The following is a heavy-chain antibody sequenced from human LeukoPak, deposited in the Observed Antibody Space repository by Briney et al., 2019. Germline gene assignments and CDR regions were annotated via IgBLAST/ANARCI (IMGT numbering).Heavy chain of an antibody. CDR2: IKQDGSEK. CDR1: GFTFSSYW. J-gene: IGHJ6*03. V-gene: IGHV3-7*01. D-gene: IGHD3-10*01. Sequence: GGSLRLSCAASGFTFSSYWMSWVRQAPGKGLEWVANIKQDGSEKYYVDSVKGRFTISRDNAKNSLYLQMNSLRAEDTAVYYCAREELLLWFGGAYYMDVWGKGTTVTVSS. CDR3: AREELLLWFGGAYYMDV.